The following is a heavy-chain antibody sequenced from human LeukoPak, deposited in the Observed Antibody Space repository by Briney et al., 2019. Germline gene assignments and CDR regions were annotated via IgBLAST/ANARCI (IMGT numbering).Heavy chain of an antibody. D-gene: IGHD3-22*01. V-gene: IGHV7-4-1*02. CDR2: INTNTGNP. CDR3: ASGYDSSGYYYWGFDY. J-gene: IGHJ4*02. CDR1: GYTFTSYA. Sequence: ASVKVSCKASGYTFTSYAMNWVRQAPGQGLEWMGWINTNTGNPTYAQGFTGRFVFSLDTSVSTAYLQISSLKAEDTAVYYCASGYDSSGYYYWGFDYWGQGTLVTASS.